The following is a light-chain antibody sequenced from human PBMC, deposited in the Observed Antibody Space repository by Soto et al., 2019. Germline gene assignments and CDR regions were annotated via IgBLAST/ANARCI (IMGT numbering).Light chain of an antibody. CDR3: QQYNKWPLT. J-gene: IGKJ4*01. Sequence: EIVMTQSPATQSVSPGERATLSCRASQSVSSNLAWYQQKPGQAPRLLIYHASTRATGIPARFSGSGSGTESTLTISSLQSEDFAVYYCQQYNKWPLTFGGGTKMEIK. V-gene: IGKV3-15*01. CDR1: QSVSSN. CDR2: HAS.